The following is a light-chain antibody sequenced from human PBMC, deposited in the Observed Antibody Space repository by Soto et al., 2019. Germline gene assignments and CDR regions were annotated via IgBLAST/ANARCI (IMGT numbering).Light chain of an antibody. CDR3: QQYNSYWT. CDR1: QSISSW. V-gene: IGKV1-5*03. J-gene: IGKJ1*01. Sequence: DIQMTPPPSTLSASVGDRATLTCRASQSISSWLAWYQQKPGKHPKLLIYKASSLESGVQSRFRGSGSGTEFTLTISSLQPDDFATYYCQQYNSYWTFGQGTKVDIK. CDR2: KAS.